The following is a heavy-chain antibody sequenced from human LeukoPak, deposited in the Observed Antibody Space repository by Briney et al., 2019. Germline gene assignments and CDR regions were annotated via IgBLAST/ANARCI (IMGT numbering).Heavy chain of an antibody. J-gene: IGHJ3*02. CDR1: GGSISSYY. CDR2: IYYSGST. Sequence: PSETLSLTCTVSGGSISSYYWSWIRQPPGKGLEWIGYIYYSGSTNYNPSLKSRVTIPVDTSKNQFSLKLSSVTAADTAVYYCARDPSDGYNAPDIWGQGTMVTVSS. D-gene: IGHD5-24*01. CDR3: ARDPSDGYNAPDI. V-gene: IGHV4-59*01.